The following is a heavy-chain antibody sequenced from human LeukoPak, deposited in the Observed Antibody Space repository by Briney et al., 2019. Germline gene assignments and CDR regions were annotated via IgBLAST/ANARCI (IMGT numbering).Heavy chain of an antibody. D-gene: IGHD2-2*03. Sequence: PSETLSLTCTVSGGSISSYYWSWIRQPPGKGLEWIGYIYYSGSTNYNPSLKSRVTISVDTSKNQFSLKLSSVTAADTAVYYCARGIRGYFYLDYWGQGTLVTVSS. CDR2: IYYSGST. CDR3: ARGIRGYFYLDY. V-gene: IGHV4-59*01. CDR1: GGSISSYY. J-gene: IGHJ4*02.